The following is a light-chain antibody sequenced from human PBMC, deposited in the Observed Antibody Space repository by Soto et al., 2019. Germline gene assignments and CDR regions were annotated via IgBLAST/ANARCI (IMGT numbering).Light chain of an antibody. Sequence: DIVMTQSPDSLAVSLGERATINCKSSQSLLYSSNNKNYLAWYQQKPGQPPKLLIYWASTRESGVPDRFSGRGSGADFNLTISSLQTEDVEIYYCKKYYSAPFTFGPGTKVDIK. CDR3: KKYYSAPFT. CDR2: WAS. CDR1: QSLLYSSNNKNY. J-gene: IGKJ3*01. V-gene: IGKV4-1*01.